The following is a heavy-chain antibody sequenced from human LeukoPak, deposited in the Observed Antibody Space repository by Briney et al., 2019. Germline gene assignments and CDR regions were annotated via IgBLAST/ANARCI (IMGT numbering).Heavy chain of an antibody. CDR1: GGSISSYS. D-gene: IGHD6-6*01. Sequence: SETLSLTCSVSGGSISSYSWSWIRQPPGKGLEWIGYLYESGTTNYKASLKSRVTMSVDTSKNHFSLRLTSVTAADTAVYYCATQELVPTALNAFDIWGHGTLVTVSS. CDR3: ATQELVPTALNAFDI. V-gene: IGHV4-59*08. CDR2: LYESGTT. J-gene: IGHJ3*02.